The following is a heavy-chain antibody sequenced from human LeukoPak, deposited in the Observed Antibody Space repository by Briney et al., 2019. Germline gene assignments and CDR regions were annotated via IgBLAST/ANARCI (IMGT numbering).Heavy chain of an antibody. D-gene: IGHD6-19*01. J-gene: IGHJ4*02. Sequence: PGRSLRLSCAASGFKFSDYAMHWVRQAPGKGLEWVSVIYSGGSTYYADSVKGRFTISRDNSKNTLYLQMNSLRAEDTAVYYCARGIAVAGPFDYWGQGTLVTVSS. CDR1: GFKFSDYA. CDR2: IYSGGST. CDR3: ARGIAVAGPFDY. V-gene: IGHV3-66*01.